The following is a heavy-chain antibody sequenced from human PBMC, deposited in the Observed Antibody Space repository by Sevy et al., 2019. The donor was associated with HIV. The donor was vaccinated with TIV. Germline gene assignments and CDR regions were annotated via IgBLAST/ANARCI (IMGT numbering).Heavy chain of an antibody. J-gene: IGHJ4*02. CDR1: GYTFTDYY. V-gene: IGHV1-2*02. CDR3: ASHAKCDYGYLLDY. Sequence: ASVKVSCKASGYTFTDYYMHWVRQAPGQGLEWMGWINPNSGATAYAPKLQGRVTVTRDTSMSTAYMELTRLRSDDTAVYYCASHAKCDYGYLLDYWGQGTLVTVSS. CDR2: INPNSGAT. D-gene: IGHD5-18*01.